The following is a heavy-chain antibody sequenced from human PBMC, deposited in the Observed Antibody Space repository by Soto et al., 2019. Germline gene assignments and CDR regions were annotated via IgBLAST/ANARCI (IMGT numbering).Heavy chain of an antibody. D-gene: IGHD3-9*01. V-gene: IGHV3-11*01. CDR2: ISSSGSTI. J-gene: IGHJ4*02. CDR1: GFTFSDYY. CDR3: ARIGVVYDILTGYSTYYFDY. Sequence: GGSLRLSCAASGFTFSDYYMSWIRQAPGKGLEWVSYISSSGSTIYYADSVKGRFTISRDNAKNSLYLQMNSLRAEDTAVYYCARIGVVYDILTGYSTYYFDYWGQGTLVTVSS.